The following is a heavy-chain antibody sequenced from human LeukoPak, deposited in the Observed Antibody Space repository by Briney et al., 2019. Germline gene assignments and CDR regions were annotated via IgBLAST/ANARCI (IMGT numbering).Heavy chain of an antibody. D-gene: IGHD3-10*01. Sequence: ASVKVSCKASGYTFTSYDINWVRQATGQGLEWMGWMNPNSGNTGYAQKFQGRVTMTRNTSISTAYMELSSLRSEDTAVYYCARDLDGSGSSFFDYWGQGTLVTVSS. J-gene: IGHJ4*02. CDR1: GYTFTSYD. V-gene: IGHV1-8*01. CDR2: MNPNSGNT. CDR3: ARDLDGSGSSFFDY.